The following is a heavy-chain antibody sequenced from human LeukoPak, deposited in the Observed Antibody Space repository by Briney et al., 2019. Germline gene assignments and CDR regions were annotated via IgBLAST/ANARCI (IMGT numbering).Heavy chain of an antibody. D-gene: IGHD4-11*01. V-gene: IGHV3-33*06. J-gene: IGHJ4*02. CDR2: IWSDGSNR. Sequence: PGRSLRLSCATAGFTFSHYGMHWVRQAPGKGLEGVAVIWSDGSNRYYGDPVKGRFTISRDNFQRTVYLQMNSLRAEDTAVYYCAKDAQRGFDYSNSLDNWGQGTLVTVSS. CDR1: GFTFSHYG. CDR3: AKDAQRGFDYSNSLDN.